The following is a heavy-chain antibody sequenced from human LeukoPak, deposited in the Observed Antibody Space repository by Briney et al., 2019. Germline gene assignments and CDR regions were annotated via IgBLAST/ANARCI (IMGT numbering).Heavy chain of an antibody. Sequence: SQTLSLTCTVSGGSISSGNYYWSWIRQPAGKGLEWIGHIYTNGSTNYNPSLKSRVTISVDTSKNQFSLKLSSVTAADTTLYYFAREAPADYYDSSGYYPNWFDSWGQGTLVTVSS. J-gene: IGHJ5*01. CDR3: AREAPADYYDSSGYYPNWFDS. CDR1: GGSISSGNYY. V-gene: IGHV4-61*09. D-gene: IGHD3-22*01. CDR2: IYTNGST.